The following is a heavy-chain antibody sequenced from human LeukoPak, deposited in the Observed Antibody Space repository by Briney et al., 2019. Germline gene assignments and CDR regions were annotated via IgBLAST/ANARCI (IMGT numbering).Heavy chain of an antibody. J-gene: IGHJ4*02. Sequence: PGGSLRLSCAASGFALSSYWMTWVRQAPGKGLEGVANIKQEGSETYYVDSVKGRFNISRENAKNSLFLQMNSLRGEDTAVYYCARSGGRGSGWAYWGQGILVTVSS. CDR2: IKQEGSET. D-gene: IGHD6-25*01. CDR1: GFALSSYW. V-gene: IGHV3-7*01. CDR3: ARSGGRGSGWAY.